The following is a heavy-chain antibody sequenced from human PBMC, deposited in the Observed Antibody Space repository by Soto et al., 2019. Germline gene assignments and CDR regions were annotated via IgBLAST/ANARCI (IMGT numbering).Heavy chain of an antibody. CDR2: ISADGSDK. CDR1: GFTFSNFG. Sequence: QVQLVESGGGVVQPGRSLRLSSAASGFTFSNFGMHWGRQAPGKGLEWVAAISADGSDKYFSDSVKGRFTISRDNSKNTLFLQMNSLRVEDTAVYYCTKGSEVARQELDYWGQGTLVTVSS. V-gene: IGHV3-30*18. D-gene: IGHD3-3*01. J-gene: IGHJ4*02. CDR3: TKGSEVARQELDY.